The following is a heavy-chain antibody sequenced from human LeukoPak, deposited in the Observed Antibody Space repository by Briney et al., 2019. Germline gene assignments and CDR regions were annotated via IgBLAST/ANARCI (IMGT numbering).Heavy chain of an antibody. CDR3: ARLHSSRAEEFDP. J-gene: IGHJ5*02. Sequence: PSETLSLTCTVSGGSISGYYWSWIRQSPGKGLEWIGYIYYTGITAYNPSLGSRVTISVDRSNNQFSLRLTSVTAADTAVDYCARLHSSRAEEFDPWGQGTLVTVSS. CDR1: GGSISGYY. V-gene: IGHV4-59*01. CDR2: IYYTGIT.